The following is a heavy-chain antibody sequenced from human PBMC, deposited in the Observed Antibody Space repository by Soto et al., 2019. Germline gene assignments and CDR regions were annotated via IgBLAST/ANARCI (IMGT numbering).Heavy chain of an antibody. CDR1: GYTLTELS. V-gene: IGHV1-24*01. Sequence: ASVEVSCKXSGYTLTELSMHWVRQAPGKGLEWMGGFDPEDGETIYAQKFQGRVTMTEDTSTDTAYMELSSLRSEDTAVYYCTTGVDYDSSGYYWAFDIWGQGTMVTVSS. D-gene: IGHD3-22*01. CDR2: FDPEDGET. J-gene: IGHJ3*02. CDR3: TTGVDYDSSGYYWAFDI.